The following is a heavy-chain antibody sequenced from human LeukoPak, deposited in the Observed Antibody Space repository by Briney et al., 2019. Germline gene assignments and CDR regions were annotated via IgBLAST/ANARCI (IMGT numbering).Heavy chain of an antibody. Sequence: GGSLRLSCAASGFPFSPYSMNWVRQAPGKGLEWVSSFSSSGGHIYHADSVKGRFTVSRDNAKNSLYLQMNSLRAEDTGVYYCARSIAAAGHNYYFDYWGQGILVTVSS. CDR3: ARSIAAAGHNYYFDY. D-gene: IGHD6-13*01. CDR1: GFPFSPYS. J-gene: IGHJ4*02. CDR2: FSSSGGHI. V-gene: IGHV3-21*01.